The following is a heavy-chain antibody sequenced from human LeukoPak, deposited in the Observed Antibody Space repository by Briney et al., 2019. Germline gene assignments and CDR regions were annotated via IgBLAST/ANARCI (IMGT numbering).Heavy chain of an antibody. D-gene: IGHD3-10*02. Sequence: GGSLRLSCAASGFTFGSYWMSWVRQAPGKGLEWVANIKQDGSEKYYVDSVKGRFTISRDNAVNSLYLQMNSLRAEDKAVYYCAELGITMIGGVWGKGTTVTISS. J-gene: IGHJ6*04. CDR1: GFTFGSYW. CDR3: AELGITMIGGV. V-gene: IGHV3-7*01. CDR2: IKQDGSEK.